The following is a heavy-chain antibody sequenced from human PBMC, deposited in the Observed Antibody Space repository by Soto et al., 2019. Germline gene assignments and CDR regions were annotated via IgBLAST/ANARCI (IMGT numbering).Heavy chain of an antibody. Sequence: EVQLLESGGGLVQPGGSLRLSCAASGFTFSSYAMSWVRQAPGKGLEWVSAISGSGGSTYYADSVKGRFTISRDNSKNTLYLQMNSLRAEDTAVYYCAKSVRYCTNGVCRYYFDYWGQGTLVTVSS. D-gene: IGHD2-8*01. J-gene: IGHJ4*02. V-gene: IGHV3-23*01. CDR1: GFTFSSYA. CDR2: ISGSGGST. CDR3: AKSVRYCTNGVCRYYFDY.